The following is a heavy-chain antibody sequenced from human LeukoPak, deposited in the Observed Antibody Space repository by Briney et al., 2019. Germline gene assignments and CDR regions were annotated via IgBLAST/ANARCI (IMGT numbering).Heavy chain of an antibody. D-gene: IGHD5-18*01. J-gene: IGHJ4*02. CDR1: GGSISSYY. CDR3: ARGDRYGLFDY. Sequence: SETLSLTCSVSGGSISSYYWSWIRQSPGKGLEWIGYIYYSGSTNYNASLGSRVTISVDTSKNQFSLNLSSTTAADTAVYYCARGDRYGLFDYWGQGTLVTVSS. V-gene: IGHV4-59*08. CDR2: IYYSGST.